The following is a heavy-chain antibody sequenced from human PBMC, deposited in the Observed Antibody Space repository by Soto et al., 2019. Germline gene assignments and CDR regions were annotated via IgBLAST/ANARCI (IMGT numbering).Heavy chain of an antibody. Sequence: ETLPLTYPFSGVSISSSSYYWGWIRQPPGKGLEWIGSIYYSGSTYYNPSLKSRVTISVDTSKNQFSLKLSSVTAADTAVYYCARQAGGSYHWYYYYYGMDVWGKGTTV. CDR2: IYYSGST. CDR3: ARQAGGSYHWYYYYYGMDV. J-gene: IGHJ6*04. V-gene: IGHV4-39*01. CDR1: GVSISSSSYY. D-gene: IGHD1-26*01.